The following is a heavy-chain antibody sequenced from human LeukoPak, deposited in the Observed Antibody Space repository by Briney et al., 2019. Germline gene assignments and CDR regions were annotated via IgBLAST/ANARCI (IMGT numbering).Heavy chain of an antibody. CDR2: LHPNNGAT. Sequence: GASVKVSCKASGYTFTGSGWYLYWLRQAPGQGLECVGWLHPNNGATGYAQKFQGRVAMTTDTSISTAYMELSRLRPDDTAIYYCARDGPAQMVDFDYWGQGTLVTVPS. J-gene: IGHJ4*02. D-gene: IGHD3-10*01. CDR3: ARDGPAQMVDFDY. CDR1: GYTFTGSGWY. V-gene: IGHV1-2*02.